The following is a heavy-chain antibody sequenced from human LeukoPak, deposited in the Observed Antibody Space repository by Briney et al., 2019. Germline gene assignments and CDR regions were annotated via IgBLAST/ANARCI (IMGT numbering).Heavy chain of an antibody. J-gene: IGHJ4*02. Sequence: PSETLSLTCAVYGGSFSGYYWSWIRQPPGKGLEWIGEINHSGSTNYNPSLKSRVTISVDTSKNQFSLKLSSVTAADTAVYYCTRHKDYGDWYYFDSWGQGSLVTVSS. V-gene: IGHV4-34*01. CDR1: GGSFSGYY. CDR2: INHSGST. D-gene: IGHD4-17*01. CDR3: TRHKDYGDWYYFDS.